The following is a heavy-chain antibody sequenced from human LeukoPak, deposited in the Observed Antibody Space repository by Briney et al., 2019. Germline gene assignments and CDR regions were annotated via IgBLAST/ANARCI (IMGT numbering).Heavy chain of an antibody. CDR3: ARGPYAYTSSATLGSYNWFDP. CDR2: IYPGDSYT. Sequence: KLGESLKISCKGSGYSFPNYWIGWVRQMPGKGLEWMGIIYPGDSYTRYSPSFQDQVTISVDKSISTAYLQWNSLRASDTAMYYCARGPYAYTSSATLGSYNWFDPWGQGSLVTVSS. CDR1: GYSFPNYW. V-gene: IGHV5-51*01. D-gene: IGHD2-2*02. J-gene: IGHJ5*02.